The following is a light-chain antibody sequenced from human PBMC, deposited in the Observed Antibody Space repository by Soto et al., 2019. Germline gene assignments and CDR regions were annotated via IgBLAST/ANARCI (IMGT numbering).Light chain of an antibody. CDR1: QSVNTT. Sequence: ETVMTQSPATLSVSLGERATLSCRASQSVNTTLAWYQQKPGQAPRLIIYGASIMATGVPAKFSGSGAGTEFTLTISGLQPVDFAIYFCQQFKNWPPVPFGGGTKVEIK. V-gene: IGKV3-15*01. CDR2: GAS. CDR3: QQFKNWPPVP. J-gene: IGKJ4*01.